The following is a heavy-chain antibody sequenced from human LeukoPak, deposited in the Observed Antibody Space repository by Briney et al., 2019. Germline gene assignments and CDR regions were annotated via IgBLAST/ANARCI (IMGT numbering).Heavy chain of an antibody. CDR2: IIYDSAIK. V-gene: IGHV3-48*01. CDR1: GFTISRDS. J-gene: IGHJ4*02. D-gene: IGHD2-15*01. Sequence: TGGSLRLSCAASGFTISRDSMNWVRQAPGKGLEWISYIIYDSAIKYYADSVRGRFTISRDNAKNSLYLQVHSLSAEDTAVYYCVRDNPRCCGVVPANIDDYWGQGTLVTVSS. CDR3: VRDNPRCCGVVPANIDDY.